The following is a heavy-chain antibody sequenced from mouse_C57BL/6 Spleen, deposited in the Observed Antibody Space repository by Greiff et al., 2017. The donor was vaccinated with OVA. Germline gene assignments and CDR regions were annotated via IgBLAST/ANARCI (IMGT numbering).Heavy chain of an antibody. Sequence: ESGPGLVKPSQSLSLTCSVTGYSITSGYYWNWIRQFPGNKLEWMGYISYDGSNNYNPSLKNRISITRDTSKNQFFLKLNSVTTEDTATYYCAIYYYGSSAYLYAMDYWGQGTSVTVSS. CDR1: GYSITSGYY. D-gene: IGHD1-1*01. CDR3: AIYYYGSSAYLYAMDY. V-gene: IGHV3-6*01. J-gene: IGHJ4*01. CDR2: ISYDGSN.